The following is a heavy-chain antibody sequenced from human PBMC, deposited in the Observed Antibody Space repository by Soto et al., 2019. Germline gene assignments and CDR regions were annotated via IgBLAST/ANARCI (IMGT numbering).Heavy chain of an antibody. J-gene: IGHJ4*02. V-gene: IGHV3-21*01. D-gene: IGHD1-26*01. Sequence: AVRLSCSSSGFTIITYTMNCVRQAPGKGLEWVSSINGRGNYIYYAESVKGRFTISRDNAKNSLYLHMDRLRAEDTALYYCVREDGKVGTNSAFDYWGLGALVTVSS. CDR2: INGRGNYI. CDR3: VREDGKVGTNSAFDY. CDR1: GFTIITYT.